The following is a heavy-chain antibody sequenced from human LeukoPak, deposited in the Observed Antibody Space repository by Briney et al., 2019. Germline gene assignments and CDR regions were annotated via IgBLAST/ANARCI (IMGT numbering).Heavy chain of an antibody. CDR2: ISYDGSNK. CDR3: ARDASRGYSYGYPVDY. V-gene: IGHV3-30-3*01. CDR1: GFTFSSYA. Sequence: GGSLRLSCAASGFTFSSYAMHWVRQAPGKGLEWVAVISYDGSNKYYADSVKGRFTISRDNSKNTLYLQMNSLRAEDTAVYYCARDASRGYSYGYPVDYWGQGTLVTVSS. D-gene: IGHD5-18*01. J-gene: IGHJ4*02.